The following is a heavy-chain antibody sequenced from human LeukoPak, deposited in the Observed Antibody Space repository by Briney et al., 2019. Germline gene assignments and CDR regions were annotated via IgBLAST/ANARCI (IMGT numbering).Heavy chain of an antibody. CDR1: GGSLSSSSHY. CDR2: IYYSGST. Sequence: PSETLSLTCTVSGGSLSSSSHYWAWIRQPPGKGLEWIANIYYSGSTYYNPSLKSRVTISVDTSKNQFSLKLSSVTAADTAVYYCARPLFCGYDGCVDYWGQGTLVTVSS. D-gene: IGHD5-12*01. J-gene: IGHJ4*02. V-gene: IGHV4-39*01. CDR3: ARPLFCGYDGCVDY.